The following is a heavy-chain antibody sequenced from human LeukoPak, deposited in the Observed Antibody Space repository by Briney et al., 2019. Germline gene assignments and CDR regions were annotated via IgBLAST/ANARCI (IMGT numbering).Heavy chain of an antibody. V-gene: IGHV4-31*03. CDR3: ARGIAAAGTEEGYYFDY. D-gene: IGHD6-13*01. J-gene: IGHJ4*02. Sequence: SETLSLTCTVSGSSISSGGYYWGWIRQHPGKGLEWIGYIYYSGSTYYNPSLKSRVTISVDTSKNQFSLKLSSVTAADTAVYYCARGIAAAGTEEGYYFDYWGQGTLVTVSS. CDR1: GSSISSGGYY. CDR2: IYYSGST.